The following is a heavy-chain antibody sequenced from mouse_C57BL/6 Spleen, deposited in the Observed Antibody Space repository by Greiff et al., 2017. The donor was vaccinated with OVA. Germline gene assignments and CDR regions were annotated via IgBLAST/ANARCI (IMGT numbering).Heavy chain of an antibody. CDR2: INPNYGTT. Sequence: EVQRVESGPELVKPGASVKISCKASGYSFTDYNMNWVKQSNGKSLEWIGVINPNYGTTSYNQKFKGKATLTVDQSSSTAYMQLNSLTSEDSAVYYCATYYSNYGPHWYFDVWGTGTTVTVSS. V-gene: IGHV1-39*01. D-gene: IGHD2-5*01. J-gene: IGHJ1*03. CDR1: GYSFTDYN. CDR3: ATYYSNYGPHWYFDV.